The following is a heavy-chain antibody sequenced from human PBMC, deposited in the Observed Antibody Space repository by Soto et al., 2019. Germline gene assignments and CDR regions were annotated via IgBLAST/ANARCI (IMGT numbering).Heavy chain of an antibody. V-gene: IGHV4-34*01. CDR3: ARCKADYYDSSGYCPFDY. D-gene: IGHD3-22*01. CDR2: INHSGST. CDR1: GGSFSGYY. J-gene: IGHJ4*02. Sequence: KASETLSLTCAVYGGSFSGYYWSWIRQPPGKGLEWIGEINHSGSTNYNPSLKSRVTISVDTSKNQFSLKLSSVTAADTAVYYCARCKADYYDSSGYCPFDYWGQGTLLTVSS.